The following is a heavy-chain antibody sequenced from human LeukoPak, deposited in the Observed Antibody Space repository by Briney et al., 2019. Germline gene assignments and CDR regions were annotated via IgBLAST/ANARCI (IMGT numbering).Heavy chain of an antibody. CDR2: IYYSGST. CDR3: ARGEVGEFDH. J-gene: IGHJ4*02. CDR1: GGSISSSGYY. Sequence: SETLSLTCTVSGGSISSSGYYWGWIRQPPGKGLEWIATIYYSGSTYYNPSLKSRVTISVDTSKSQFSLKLSSVTAADTAVYYCARGEVGEFDHWGQGTLVTVSS. V-gene: IGHV4-39*01. D-gene: IGHD3-10*01.